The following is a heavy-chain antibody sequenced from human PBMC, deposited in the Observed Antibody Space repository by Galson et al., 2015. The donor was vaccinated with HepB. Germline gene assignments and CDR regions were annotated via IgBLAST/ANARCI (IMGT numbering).Heavy chain of an antibody. D-gene: IGHD3-10*01. CDR1: GSTFSDYY. J-gene: IGHJ3*02. CDR2: ISSSSSYT. Sequence: SLRLSCAASGSTFSDYYMSWIRQAPGKGLEWVSYISSSSSYTNYADSVKGRFTISRDNAKNSLYLQMNSLRAEDTAVYYCARDLGSGSYYWAIAFDIWGQGTMVTVSS. CDR3: ARDLGSGSYYWAIAFDI. V-gene: IGHV3-11*05.